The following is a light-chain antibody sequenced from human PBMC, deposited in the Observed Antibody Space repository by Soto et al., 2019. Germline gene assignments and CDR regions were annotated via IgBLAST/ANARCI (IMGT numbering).Light chain of an antibody. CDR3: QQYGSSPPYT. J-gene: IGKJ2*01. Sequence: EIVLTQSPGTLSLSPGERATLSCRASQSVSSSYLAWYQQKPGQAPRLLIYGASNRPTGIPDRFSGSGSGTDFSLTISRLEPEDFAVYYCQQYGSSPPYTFGQGTKLEIK. CDR1: QSVSSSY. CDR2: GAS. V-gene: IGKV3-20*01.